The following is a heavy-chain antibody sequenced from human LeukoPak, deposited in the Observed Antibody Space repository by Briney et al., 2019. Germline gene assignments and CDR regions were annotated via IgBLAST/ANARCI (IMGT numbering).Heavy chain of an antibody. D-gene: IGHD2-21*02. CDR3: ARHPDSLVTHFHFFFDY. J-gene: IGHJ4*02. CDR1: GYSFTSYW. CDR2: IYSCDSDT. V-gene: IGHV5-51*01. Sequence: GESLKISCKGSGYSFTSYWVGWVRQMPGKGLEWMGIIYSCDSDTRYSPSFQGQVTIPADKSISTACLQWSSLKASHPTMYYCARHPDSLVTHFHFFFDYWGKGTLVTVSS.